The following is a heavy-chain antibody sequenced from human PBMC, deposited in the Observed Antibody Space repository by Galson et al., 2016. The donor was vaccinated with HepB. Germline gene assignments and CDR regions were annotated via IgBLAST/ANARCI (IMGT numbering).Heavy chain of an antibody. CDR2: TYVRSRWYN. V-gene: IGHV6-1*01. Sequence: CAISGDSVSSNTVAWNWIRQSPSRGLEWLGRTYVRSRWYNDYAGSVRGRIIISPDTSKNHFSLHLTSFTPEDTAVYYCARGWNYVKFDYWGQGTLVTVSS. D-gene: IGHD1-7*01. J-gene: IGHJ4*02. CDR3: ARGWNYVKFDY. CDR1: GDSVSSNTVA.